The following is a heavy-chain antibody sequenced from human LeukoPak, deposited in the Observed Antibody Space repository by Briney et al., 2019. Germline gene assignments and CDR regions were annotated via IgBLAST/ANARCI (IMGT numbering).Heavy chain of an antibody. J-gene: IGHJ5*02. Sequence: SETLSLTCTVSGGSISSYYRSWIRQPAGKGLEWIGRIYTSGSTNYNPSLKSRVTMSVDTSKNQFSLKLSSVTAADTAVYYCARGVVVVAATLYNWFDPWGQGTLVTVSS. CDR2: IYTSGST. V-gene: IGHV4-4*07. CDR1: GGSISSYY. D-gene: IGHD2-15*01. CDR3: ARGVVVVAATLYNWFDP.